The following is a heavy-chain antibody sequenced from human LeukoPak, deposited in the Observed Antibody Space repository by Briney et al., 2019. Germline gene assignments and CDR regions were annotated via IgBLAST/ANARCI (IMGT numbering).Heavy chain of an antibody. CDR1: GYSISSGYY. V-gene: IGHV4-38-2*02. CDR2: IYHSGST. D-gene: IGHD3-10*01. J-gene: IGHJ4*02. Sequence: SETLSLTCTVSGYSISSGYYWGWIRQPPGKGLEWIGSIYHSGSTYYNPSLKSRVTISVDTSKNQFSLKLSSVTAADTAVYYCARVGFGELYYFDYWGQGTLVTVSS. CDR3: ARVGFGELYYFDY.